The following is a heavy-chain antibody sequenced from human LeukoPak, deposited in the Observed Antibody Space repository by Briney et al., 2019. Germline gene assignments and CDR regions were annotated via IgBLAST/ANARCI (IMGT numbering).Heavy chain of an antibody. V-gene: IGHV4-4*09. CDR1: GGSISIYY. D-gene: IGHD2-2*01. CDR3: ARRVGSTSPYYYYYMDV. J-gene: IGHJ6*03. CDR2: IYTSGST. Sequence: SETLSLTCTVSGGSISIYYWLCIRQPPGKGLEGIGYIYTSGSTNYNPSLKSRVTISVDTSKNQFSLKLSSVTAADTAVYYYARRVGSTSPYYYYYMDVWGKGTTVTVSS.